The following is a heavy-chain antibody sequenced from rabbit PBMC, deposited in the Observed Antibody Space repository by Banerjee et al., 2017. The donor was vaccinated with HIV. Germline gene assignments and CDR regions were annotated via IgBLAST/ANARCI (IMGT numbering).Heavy chain of an antibody. CDR3: ARGGGTAGDGYYL. CDR1: GFDFSSNL. CDR2: INTGSGST. J-gene: IGHJ4*01. V-gene: IGHV1S40*01. D-gene: IGHD2-1*01. Sequence: QSLEESGGDLVQPEGSLTLTCTASGFDFSSNLMGWVRQAPGKGLEWIGRINTGSGSTVYASWAKGRFTVSKASTTTVTLQMTSPTAADTATYFCARGGGTAGDGYYLWGQGTLVTVS.